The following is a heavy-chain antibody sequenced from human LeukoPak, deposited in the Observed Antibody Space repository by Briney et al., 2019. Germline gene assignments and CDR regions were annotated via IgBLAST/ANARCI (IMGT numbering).Heavy chain of an antibody. V-gene: IGHV7-4-1*02. CDR3: ARLLGGSSWFALAY. CDR1: GYTFTHYA. CDR2: INTNTGIP. Sequence: ASVKVSCKTSGYTFTHYAMNWVRQAPGQGLEWMGWINTNTGIPTYAQGFTGRFVFSVDTSVGTAYLRISSLEAEDSAVYYCARLLGGSSWFALAYWGQGSLVTVSS. J-gene: IGHJ4*02. D-gene: IGHD6-13*01.